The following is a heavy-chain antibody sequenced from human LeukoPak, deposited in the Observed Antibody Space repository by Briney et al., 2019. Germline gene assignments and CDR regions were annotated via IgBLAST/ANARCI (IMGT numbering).Heavy chain of an antibody. CDR3: ATGRVSNYYDSSGYYFFDY. V-gene: IGHV1-18*04. J-gene: IGHJ4*02. Sequence: GASVKVSCKASGYTFTSYGISWVRQAPGQGLEWMGWINTYNGNTNYAQNLQGRVTMTTDTSTSTAYMELRSLRSDDTAVYYCATGRVSNYYDSSGYYFFDYWGQGTLVTVSS. CDR2: INTYNGNT. D-gene: IGHD3-22*01. CDR1: GYTFTSYG.